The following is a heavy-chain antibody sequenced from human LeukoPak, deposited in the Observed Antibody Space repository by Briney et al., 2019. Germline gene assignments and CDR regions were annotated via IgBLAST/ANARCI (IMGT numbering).Heavy chain of an antibody. CDR2: ISGSGGST. D-gene: IGHD6-19*01. V-gene: IGHV3-23*01. J-gene: IGHJ4*02. CDR3: AKSNSGWYSSFDY. Sequence: GGSLRLSCAASGFTLRSYAMSWVRQAPGKGLEWVSAISGSGGSTYYADSVKGRFTISRDNYKNTLYLQMNSLRAEDTAVYYCAKSNSGWYSSFDYWGQGTLVTVSS. CDR1: GFTLRSYA.